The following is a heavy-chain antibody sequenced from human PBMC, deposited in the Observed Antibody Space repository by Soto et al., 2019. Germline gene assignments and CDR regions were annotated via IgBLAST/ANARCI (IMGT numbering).Heavy chain of an antibody. J-gene: IGHJ6*02. D-gene: IGHD1-26*01. V-gene: IGHV3-30*18. CDR2: ISYDGSNK. CDR1: GFTFSSYC. CDR3: AKDVVVGATTGLGDYYYYYGMDV. Sequence: QVQLVESGGGVVQPGRSLRLSCAASGFTFSSYCMHWVRQAPGKGLEWLAVISYDGSNKYYADSVKGRFTISRDNSKNTLYLQMNSLRAEDTAVYNSAKDVVVGATTGLGDYYYYYGMDVWGQGTTVTVSS.